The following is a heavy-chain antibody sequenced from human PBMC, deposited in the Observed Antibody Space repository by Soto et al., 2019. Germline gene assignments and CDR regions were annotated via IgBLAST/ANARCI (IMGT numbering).Heavy chain of an antibody. D-gene: IGHD3-22*01. CDR2: IGTAGDP. V-gene: IGHV3-13*05. J-gene: IGHJ6*02. CDR1: GFTFSSYD. Sequence: HPGGSLRLSCAASGFTFSSYDMHWVRQATGKGLEWVSAIGTAGDPYYPGSVKGRFTISRENAKNSLYLQMNSLRAGDTAVYYCARGGAMIVRGGWYGMDVWGQGTTVTVSS. CDR3: ARGGAMIVRGGWYGMDV.